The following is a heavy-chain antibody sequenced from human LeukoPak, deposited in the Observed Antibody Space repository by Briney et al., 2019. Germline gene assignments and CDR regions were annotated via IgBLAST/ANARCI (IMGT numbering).Heavy chain of an antibody. CDR2: TYYRSKWYN. J-gene: IGHJ3*02. CDR1: GDSVSSNSAA. Sequence: SQTLSLTCAISGDSVSSNSAAWNWIRQSPSRGLEWLGRTYYRSKWYNGYAVSVKSRITINPDTSKNQFSLQLNSVTPEDTAVYYCELCYDYYDSSGPGAFDIWGQGTMVTVSS. V-gene: IGHV6-1*01. CDR3: ELCYDYYDSSGPGAFDI. D-gene: IGHD3-22*01.